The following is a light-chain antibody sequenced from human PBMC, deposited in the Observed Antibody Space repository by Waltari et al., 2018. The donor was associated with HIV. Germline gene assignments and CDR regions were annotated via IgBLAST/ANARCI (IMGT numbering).Light chain of an antibody. CDR3: SSHAGSKVV. V-gene: IGLV2-8*01. Sequence: QSALTQPPSASGSPGQSVTLSCTGTSSDVGGYNYVSWHQQHPGKAPKLMVYGVMKRPSGVPDRVSGTKSGNTASLTVSGLQPEDEADYYCSSHAGSKVVFGGGTRLTVL. CDR1: SSDVGGYNY. CDR2: GVM. J-gene: IGLJ2*01.